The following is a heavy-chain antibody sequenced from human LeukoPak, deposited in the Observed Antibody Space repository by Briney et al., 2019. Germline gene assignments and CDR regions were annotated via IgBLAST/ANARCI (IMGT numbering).Heavy chain of an antibody. CDR2: ISGYNGNT. D-gene: IGHD2-15*01. Sequence: ASVKVSCKASGYIFTSYGISWVRQAPGQGLEWMGWISGYNGNTNYAQKLQGRVTMTTDTSTSTAYVELRSLRSDDTAVYYCARDCSGGSCHFDYWGQGTLVTVSS. V-gene: IGHV1-18*01. CDR1: GYIFTSYG. CDR3: ARDCSGGSCHFDY. J-gene: IGHJ4*02.